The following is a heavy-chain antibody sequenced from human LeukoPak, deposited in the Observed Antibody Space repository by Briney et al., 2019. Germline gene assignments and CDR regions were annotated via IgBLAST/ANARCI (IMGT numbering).Heavy chain of an antibody. Sequence: PGGSLRLSCAASGFTFSSYSMNWVRQAPGKGLEWVSSISSSSSYIYYADSVKGRFTISRDNAKNTLYLQMNSLRAEDTAVYYCAKGLYSSSSYMDVWGKGTTVTVSS. CDR3: AKGLYSSSSYMDV. V-gene: IGHV3-21*04. J-gene: IGHJ6*03. CDR1: GFTFSSYS. CDR2: ISSSSSYI. D-gene: IGHD6-6*01.